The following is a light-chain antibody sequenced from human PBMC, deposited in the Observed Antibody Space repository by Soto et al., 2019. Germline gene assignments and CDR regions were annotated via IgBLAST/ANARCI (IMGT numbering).Light chain of an antibody. V-gene: IGLV2-8*01. CDR3: SSYAGSNTVV. CDR2: EVS. J-gene: IGLJ2*01. CDR1: SSDVGGYNY. Sequence: QSALTQPPSASGSPGQSVTISCTGTSSDVGGYNYVSWYQQHAGEAPKLMIYEVSQRPSGVPDRFSGSKSGNTASLTVSGLQTEDEADYYCSSYAGSNTVVFGGGTKVTVL.